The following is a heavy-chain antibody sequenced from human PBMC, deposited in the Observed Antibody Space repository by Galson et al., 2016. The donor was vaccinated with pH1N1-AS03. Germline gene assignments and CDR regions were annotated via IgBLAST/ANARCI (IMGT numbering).Heavy chain of an antibody. J-gene: IGHJ3*02. Sequence: LRLSCAASGFTFDEHAMTWVRQAPGKGLQWVANIKQDGSEKYYVDSVKGRFTISRDNAKKSLYLQINSLRAEDTAVYYCAKGKDFWSGYPDDPFDIWGQGTMVTVSS. CDR3: AKGKDFWSGYPDDPFDI. V-gene: IGHV3-7*03. CDR1: GFTFDEHA. CDR2: IKQDGSEK. D-gene: IGHD3-3*01.